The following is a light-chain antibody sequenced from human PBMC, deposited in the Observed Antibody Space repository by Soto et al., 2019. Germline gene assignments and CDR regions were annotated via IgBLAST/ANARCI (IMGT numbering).Light chain of an antibody. CDR3: QQYDNWPPWT. J-gene: IGKJ1*01. CDR2: GAS. CDR1: ESVGSN. V-gene: IGKV3-15*01. Sequence: EIVLTQSPATLSLSPGERATLSCRASESVGSNVAWYQQKVGQAPRLLIFGASTRATGVPARFSGTGSATEFTLTISSLQSEDFAVYYCQQYDNWPPWTFGQGTKVEIE.